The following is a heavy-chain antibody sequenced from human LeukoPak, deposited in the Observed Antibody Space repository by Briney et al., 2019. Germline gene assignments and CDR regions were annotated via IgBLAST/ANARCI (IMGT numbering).Heavy chain of an antibody. CDR3: ARSYDFWSGSSPTPNN. J-gene: IGHJ4*02. D-gene: IGHD3-3*01. V-gene: IGHV4-59*01. Sequence: SETLSLTCTVSGGSISSYYWSWIRQPPGKGLEWIGYIYYSGSTNYNPSLKSRVTISVDTSKNQFSLKLSSETAADTAVYYCARSYDFWSGSSPTPNNWGQGTLVTVSS. CDR2: IYYSGST. CDR1: GGSISSYY.